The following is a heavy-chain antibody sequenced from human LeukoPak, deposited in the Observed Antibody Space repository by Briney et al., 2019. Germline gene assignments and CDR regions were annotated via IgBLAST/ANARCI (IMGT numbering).Heavy chain of an antibody. CDR2: IYYSGST. J-gene: IGHJ4*02. D-gene: IGHD5-12*01. V-gene: IGHV4-61*01. CDR3: ARGRGYSGYDPFDY. Sequence: SETLSLTCTVSGGSVSSGSYYWRWIRQPPRKGLEWIAYIYYSGSTNYNPSLKSRVTISVDTSKNQFSLKLSSVTAADTAVYYCARGRGYSGYDPFDYWGQGTLVTVSS. CDR1: GGSVSSGSYY.